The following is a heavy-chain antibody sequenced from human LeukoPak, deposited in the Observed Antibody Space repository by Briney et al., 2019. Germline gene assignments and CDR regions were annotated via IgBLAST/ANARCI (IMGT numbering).Heavy chain of an antibody. D-gene: IGHD1-26*01. CDR2: ISDGGGTI. V-gene: IGHV3-23*01. J-gene: IGHJ4*02. CDR1: GFTFSSSA. Sequence: PGGSLRLSCAASGFTFSSSAMSWVRQAPGKGLEWVSAISDGGGTIFYADSVKGRFTISRDNSKNTLYLQMNSLRAEDTAVYYCAKVTDSGSYSYHFDYWGQGTLVTVSS. CDR3: AKVTDSGSYSYHFDY.